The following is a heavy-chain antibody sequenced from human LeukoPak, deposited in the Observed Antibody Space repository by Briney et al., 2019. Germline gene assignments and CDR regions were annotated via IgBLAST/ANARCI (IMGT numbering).Heavy chain of an antibody. Sequence: SETLSLTRTVSGGSISSHYWSWIRQPPGKGLEWIGYIYYSGSTNYNPSLKSRVTISVDTSKNQFSLKLSSVTAADTAVYYCARGAVVVPDYYFDYWGQGTLVTVSS. CDR3: ARGAVVVPDYYFDY. CDR2: IYYSGST. V-gene: IGHV4-59*11. D-gene: IGHD2-2*01. CDR1: GGSISSHY. J-gene: IGHJ4*02.